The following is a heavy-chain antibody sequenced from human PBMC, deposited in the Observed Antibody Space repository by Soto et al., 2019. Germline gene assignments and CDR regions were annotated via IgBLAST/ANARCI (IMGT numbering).Heavy chain of an antibody. CDR2: INAGNGNT. V-gene: IGHV1-3*01. CDR3: ASGIRLRGWFAP. J-gene: IGHJ5*02. CDR1: GFPFTNYP. Sequence: ASVKVSCKASGFPFTNYPFHWVRQAPGQRPEWMGWINAGNGNTRYSQKFQGRLIITTDTSANKVYMELSSLGSEYTAMHYCASGIRLRGWFAPWGRGSLVTVSS. D-gene: IGHD2-21*01.